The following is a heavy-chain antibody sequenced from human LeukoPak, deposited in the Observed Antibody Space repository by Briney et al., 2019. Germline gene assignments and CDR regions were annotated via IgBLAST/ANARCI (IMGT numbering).Heavy chain of an antibody. Sequence: GGSLRLSCAASGFTFSTYEMSWVRQVSGKGLEWISYISSSGSTIYYADSVKGRFTISRDNAKNSLYLQMNSLRAEDTAVYYCARVGPLRFLEWFPNYFDYWGQGTLVTVSS. J-gene: IGHJ4*02. V-gene: IGHV3-48*03. CDR1: GFTFSTYE. CDR3: ARVGPLRFLEWFPNYFDY. D-gene: IGHD3-3*01. CDR2: ISSSGSTI.